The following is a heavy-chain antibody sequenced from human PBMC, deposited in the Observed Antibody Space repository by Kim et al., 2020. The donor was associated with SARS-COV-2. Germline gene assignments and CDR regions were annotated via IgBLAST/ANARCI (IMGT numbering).Heavy chain of an antibody. CDR3: ARQRRWLVLGNWFDP. CDR2: IYYSGST. V-gene: IGHV4-39*01. Sequence: SETLSLTCTVSGGSISSSSYYWGWIRQPPGKGLEWIGSIYYSGSTYYNPSLKSRVTISVDTSKNQFSLKLSSVTAADTAVYYCARQRRWLVLGNWFDPWGQGTLVTVSS. CDR1: GGSISSSSYY. D-gene: IGHD6-19*01. J-gene: IGHJ5*02.